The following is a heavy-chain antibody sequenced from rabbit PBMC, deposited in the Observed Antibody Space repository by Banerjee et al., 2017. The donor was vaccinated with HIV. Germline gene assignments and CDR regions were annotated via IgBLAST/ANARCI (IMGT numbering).Heavy chain of an antibody. CDR3: ARGGDWGIRLDL. CDR2: INTGSGST. Sequence: QSLEESGGDLVKPGASLTLTCTASGFSFSSGGDMCWVRQAPGKGLEWIGCINTGSGSTYYASWAKGRFTISKTSSTTVTLQMTSLTAADTATYFCARGGDWGIRLDLWGQGTLVTVS. J-gene: IGHJ3*01. CDR1: GFSFSSGGD. D-gene: IGHD4-1*01. V-gene: IGHV1S40*01.